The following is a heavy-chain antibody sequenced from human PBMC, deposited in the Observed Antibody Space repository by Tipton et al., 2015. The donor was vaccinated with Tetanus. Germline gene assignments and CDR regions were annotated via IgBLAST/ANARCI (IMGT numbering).Heavy chain of an antibody. D-gene: IGHD6-19*01. J-gene: IGHJ4*02. CDR1: GLFFKNAW. V-gene: IGHV3-15*07. CDR3: TTAGIAGAGRRVDY. CDR2: IKSKTDGGTT. Sequence: SLRLSCATSGLFFKNAWMNWVRQAPGKGLEWVGRIKSKTDGGTTDYAARVKDRFTISRDDSKNTLYLQMNSLKTGDTAVYFCTTAGIAGAGRRVDYWGRGTLVTVSS.